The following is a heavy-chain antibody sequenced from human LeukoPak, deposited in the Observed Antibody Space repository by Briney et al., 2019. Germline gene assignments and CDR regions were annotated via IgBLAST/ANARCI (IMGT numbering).Heavy chain of an antibody. D-gene: IGHD3-10*01. CDR2: ISGSGGST. V-gene: IGHV3-23*01. CDR1: GFTFSSYA. CDR3: AKDLITPLWFGDPTLIDY. Sequence: PGGSLRLSCAASGFTFSSYAMSWVRQAPGKGLEWVSAISGSGGSTYYADSVKGRFTISRDNSKNTLYLQMNSLRAEDTAVYYCAKDLITPLWFGDPTLIDYWGQGTLVTVSS. J-gene: IGHJ4*02.